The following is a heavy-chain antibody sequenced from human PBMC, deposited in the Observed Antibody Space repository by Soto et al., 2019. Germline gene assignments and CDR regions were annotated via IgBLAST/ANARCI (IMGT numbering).Heavy chain of an antibody. CDR3: ARDRCSSTSCYTLRSAFDI. CDR2: ISSSSSYI. J-gene: IGHJ3*02. V-gene: IGHV3-21*01. CDR1: GFTFSSYS. D-gene: IGHD2-2*02. Sequence: VGSLRLSCAASGFTFSSYSMNWARQAPGKGLEWVSSISSSSSYIYYADSVKGRFTISRDNAKNSLYLQMNSLRAEDTAVYYCARDRCSSTSCYTLRSAFDIWGQGTMVTVS.